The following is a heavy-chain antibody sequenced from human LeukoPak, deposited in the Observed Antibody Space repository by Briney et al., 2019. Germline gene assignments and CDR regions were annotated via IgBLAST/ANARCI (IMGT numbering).Heavy chain of an antibody. CDR2: LNNSGST. D-gene: IGHD6-13*01. J-gene: IGHJ4*02. Sequence: GELNNSGSTNYNPSLKSRVTISVDTSKNQFSLKLSSVTAADTAVYYCASSSSWYGYYFDYWGQGTLVTVSS. V-gene: IGHV4-34*01. CDR3: ASSSSWYGYYFDY.